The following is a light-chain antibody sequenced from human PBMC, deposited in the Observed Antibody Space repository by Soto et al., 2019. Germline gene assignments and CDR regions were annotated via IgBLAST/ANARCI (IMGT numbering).Light chain of an antibody. J-gene: IGKJ1*01. CDR1: QSISSW. V-gene: IGKV1-5*01. CDR3: QQYNSYSGP. CDR2: DAS. Sequence: DVQMTQSPSALSAYVGDRVTITCRASQSISSWLAWYQQKPGKAPKLLIYDASSLESGVPSRFSGSGSGTEFTLTISSLQPDDFATYYCQQYNSYSGPFGQGSK.